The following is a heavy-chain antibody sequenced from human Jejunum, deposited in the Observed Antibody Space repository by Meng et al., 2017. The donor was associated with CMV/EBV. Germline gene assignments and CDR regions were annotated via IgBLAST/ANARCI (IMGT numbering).Heavy chain of an antibody. CDR3: ARGPGASTREGFDY. CDR2: FYSSDTY. J-gene: IGHJ4*02. V-gene: IGHV4-4*07. Sequence: HVPLQRSGPGLVKPSETLSLTCTVSGGSVNNYYWSWIRQSAGKGLEWIGRFYSSDTYNYHPSLDSRVTMSLDTSKNQFSLNLRSVTAADTATYYCARGPGASTREGFDYWGLGTLVTVSS. CDR1: GGSVNNYY. D-gene: IGHD1-26*01.